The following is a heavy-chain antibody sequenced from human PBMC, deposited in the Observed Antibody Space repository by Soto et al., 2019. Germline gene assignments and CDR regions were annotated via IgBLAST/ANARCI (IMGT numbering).Heavy chain of an antibody. J-gene: IGHJ5*02. CDR1: GGSISSSHW. D-gene: IGHD3-10*01. V-gene: IGHV4-4*02. Sequence: SETLSLTCAVSGGSISSSHWWSWFRQPPGKGLEWIGETYHSGSTNYNPSLKSRVTISVDKSKNQFSLKLSSVTAADTAGYDCARDQLGGNWCDPWGQGTRVTVS. CDR2: TYHSGST. CDR3: ARDQLGGNWCDP.